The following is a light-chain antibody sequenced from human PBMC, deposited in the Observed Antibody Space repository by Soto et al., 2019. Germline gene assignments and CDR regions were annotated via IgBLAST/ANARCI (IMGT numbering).Light chain of an antibody. J-gene: IGKJ4*01. Sequence: DIQMTQSPSSLSASVGDRVTIICQASQDINNYLNWYQHKPGKAPKLLINDASNLETGVPSRFSGGGPGTDFTLTISSLQPEDMATYYCQQYDNLPLTFGGGTKVDIK. CDR3: QQYDNLPLT. CDR1: QDINNY. CDR2: DAS. V-gene: IGKV1-33*01.